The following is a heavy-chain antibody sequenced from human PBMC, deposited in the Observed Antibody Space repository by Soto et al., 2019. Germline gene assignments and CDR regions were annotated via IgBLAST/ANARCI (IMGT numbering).Heavy chain of an antibody. CDR2: IYPGDSDT. D-gene: IGHD4-17*01. Sequence: LGESLKISCKGSGYSFTSYWIGWVRQMPGKGLEWMGIIYPGDSDTRYSPSFQGQVTISADKSISTAYLQWSSLKASDTAMYYCARYGDSYYYYMDVWGKGTTVTVSS. CDR1: GYSFTSYW. CDR3: ARYGDSYYYYMDV. V-gene: IGHV5-51*01. J-gene: IGHJ6*03.